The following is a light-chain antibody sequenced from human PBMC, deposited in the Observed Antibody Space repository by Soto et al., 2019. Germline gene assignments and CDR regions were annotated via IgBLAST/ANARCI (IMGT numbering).Light chain of an antibody. V-gene: IGLV2-8*01. J-gene: IGLJ1*01. CDR2: EVN. CDR1: SSDVGGYNY. Sequence: QSALTQPPSASGSPGQSVAISCTGTSSDVGGYNYVSWYQQHPGRAPKLMIYEVNKRPSGVPDRFSGSKSGNTASLTVSGLQAEEEADYYCSSYAGSSNVFGTGTKGTVL. CDR3: SSYAGSSNV.